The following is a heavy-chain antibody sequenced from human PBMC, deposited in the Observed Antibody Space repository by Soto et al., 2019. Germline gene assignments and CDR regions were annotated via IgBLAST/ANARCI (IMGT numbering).Heavy chain of an antibody. V-gene: IGHV1-2*04. CDR2: INPNSGGT. D-gene: IGHD6-19*01. J-gene: IGHJ4*02. Sequence: GASVKVSCKASGYTFTGYYMHWVRQAPGQGLEWMGWINPNSGGTNYAQKFQGWVTMTRDTSISTAYMELSRLRSDDTAVYYCARGPAVAGTATYYFDYWGQGTLVTV. CDR1: GYTFTGYY. CDR3: ARGPAVAGTATYYFDY.